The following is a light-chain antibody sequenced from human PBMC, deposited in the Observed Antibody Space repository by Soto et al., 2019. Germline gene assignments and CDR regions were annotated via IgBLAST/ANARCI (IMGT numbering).Light chain of an antibody. V-gene: IGLV4-69*01. CDR3: QTWGTGIQV. CDR2: INSDGSH. Sequence: QPVLTQSPSASASLGASVKLTCTLSSGHSSYAIAWHQLHPEKGPRYLMKINSDGSHSKVDGIPDRFSGSSSGAERYLTISSLESEDEADYYCQTWGTGIQVFGGGTKLTVL. CDR1: SGHSSYA. J-gene: IGLJ3*02.